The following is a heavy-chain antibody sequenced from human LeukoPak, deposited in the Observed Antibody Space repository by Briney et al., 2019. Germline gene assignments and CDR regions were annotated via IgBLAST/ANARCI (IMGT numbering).Heavy chain of an antibody. CDR1: GDSISSRNYY. CDR2: IYYNGET. V-gene: IGHV4-39*01. D-gene: IGHD6-19*01. Sequence: PSETLSLTCTVSGDSISSRNYYWVWIRQPPAKGLEWIGNIYYNGETYYDPSLRSRLTISVDTSRNQFSLKLSSVIAADTAVYFCARQIRLASGWTGGWFDSWGLGTLVTVSS. CDR3: ARQIRLASGWTGGWFDS. J-gene: IGHJ5*01.